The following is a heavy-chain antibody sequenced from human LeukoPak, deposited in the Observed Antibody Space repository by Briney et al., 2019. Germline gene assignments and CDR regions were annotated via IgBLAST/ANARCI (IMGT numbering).Heavy chain of an antibody. D-gene: IGHD3-10*01. V-gene: IGHV3-23*01. Sequence: GGSLRLSCAASGFTFSSYAMSWVRQAPGKGLEWVSAISGSGGSTYYADSVKGRFTISRDNSKNTLYLQMNSLRAEDTAVYYCANGMVQEVRNIWFDPWGQGTLVTVSS. CDR3: ANGMVQEVRNIWFDP. CDR1: GFTFSSYA. CDR2: ISGSGGST. J-gene: IGHJ5*02.